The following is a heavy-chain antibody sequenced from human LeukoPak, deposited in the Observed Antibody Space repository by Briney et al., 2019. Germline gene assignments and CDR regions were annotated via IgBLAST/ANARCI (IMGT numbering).Heavy chain of an antibody. CDR2: IYYSGST. D-gene: IGHD5-18*01. Sequence: SETLSLTCTVSGGSISSYYWSWIRQPPGKGLEWIGYIYYSGSTNYNPSLKSRVTISADTSKNQFSLKLSSVTAADTAVYYCARGAVYSGSQIFSHFDYWGQGTLVTVSS. J-gene: IGHJ4*02. CDR1: GGSISSYY. V-gene: IGHV4-59*01. CDR3: ARGAVYSGSQIFSHFDY.